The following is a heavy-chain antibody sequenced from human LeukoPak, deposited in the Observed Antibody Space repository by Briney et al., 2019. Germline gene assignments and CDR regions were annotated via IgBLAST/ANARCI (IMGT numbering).Heavy chain of an antibody. CDR1: GGSISTANW. J-gene: IGHJ6*02. Sequence: SETLSFTCTVSGGSISTANWWSWVRQSPGKGLEWIGEIYHDGKTNYHPSLKRRVTISADKSKKQFSLKLTSVTAADTAVYYCARLLWFGELGYYYYGMDVWGQGTTVTVSS. CDR2: IYHDGKT. V-gene: IGHV4-4*02. CDR3: ARLLWFGELGYYYYGMDV. D-gene: IGHD3-10*01.